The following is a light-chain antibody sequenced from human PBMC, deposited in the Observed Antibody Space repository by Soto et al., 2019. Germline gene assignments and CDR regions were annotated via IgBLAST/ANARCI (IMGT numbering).Light chain of an antibody. V-gene: IGKV1-5*01. Sequence: DIQMTQSPSTLSASIGDRVTITCRASQSITTFLAWYQQKPGKAPQILIYDASKLEPGVPSRLSGGGSGTEFTLTISSLQPEDVATYYCQKYNSAPSITFGQGTRLEIK. J-gene: IGKJ5*01. CDR3: QKYNSAPSIT. CDR1: QSITTF. CDR2: DAS.